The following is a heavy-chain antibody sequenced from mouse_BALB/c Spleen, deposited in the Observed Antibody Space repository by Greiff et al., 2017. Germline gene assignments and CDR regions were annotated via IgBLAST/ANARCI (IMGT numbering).Heavy chain of an antibody. D-gene: IGHD1-1*01. V-gene: IGHV1-9*01. CDR2: ILPGSGST. J-gene: IGHJ2*01. Sequence: QVHVKQSGAELMKPGASVKISCKATGYTFSSYWIEWVKQRPGHGLEWIGEILPGSGSTNYNEKFKGKATFTADTSSNTAYMQLSSLTSEDSAVYYCARQPYYYGSSYFDYWGQGTTLTVSS. CDR1: GYTFSSYW. CDR3: ARQPYYYGSSYFDY.